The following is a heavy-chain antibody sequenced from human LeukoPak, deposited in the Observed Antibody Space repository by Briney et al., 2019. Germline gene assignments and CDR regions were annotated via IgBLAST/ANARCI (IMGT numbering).Heavy chain of an antibody. D-gene: IGHD6-19*01. J-gene: IGHJ4*02. Sequence: ASVNVSCKVSGYTLTELSMHWVRQAPGKGLEWMGGFDPEDGETIYAQKFQGRVTMTEDTSTDTAYMELSSLRSEDTAVYYCATDKGPLYSSGWYDYWGQGTLVTVSS. CDR2: FDPEDGET. CDR1: GYTLTELS. V-gene: IGHV1-24*01. CDR3: ATDKGPLYSSGWYDY.